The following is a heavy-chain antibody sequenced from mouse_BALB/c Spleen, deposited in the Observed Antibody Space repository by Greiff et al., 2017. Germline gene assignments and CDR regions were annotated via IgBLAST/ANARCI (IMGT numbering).Heavy chain of an antibody. Sequence: VQLKESGAELVKPGASVKLSCTASGFNIKDSYMHWVKQRPEQGLEWIGRIDPANGNTKYDPKFQGKATITADTSSNTAYLQLSSLTSEDTAVYYCASGLGRGDYWGQGTTLTVSS. CDR2: IDPANGNT. CDR3: ASGLGRGDY. J-gene: IGHJ2*01. CDR1: GFNIKDSY. D-gene: IGHD4-1*01. V-gene: IGHV14-3*02.